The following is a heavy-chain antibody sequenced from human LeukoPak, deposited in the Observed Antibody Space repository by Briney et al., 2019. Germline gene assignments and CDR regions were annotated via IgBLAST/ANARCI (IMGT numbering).Heavy chain of an antibody. CDR1: GGSISSYY. D-gene: IGHD4-23*01. J-gene: IGHJ3*02. V-gene: IGHV4-59*01. CDR3: ARGSYAGSFAFDI. Sequence: SETLSLTCTVSGGSISSYYWSWIRQPPGKGLEWIGHIYYIGNTNYNPSLKSRVTISVDASKNQFSLKLSSVTAADTAVYYCARGSYAGSFAFDIWGQGTMVTVSS. CDR2: IYYIGNT.